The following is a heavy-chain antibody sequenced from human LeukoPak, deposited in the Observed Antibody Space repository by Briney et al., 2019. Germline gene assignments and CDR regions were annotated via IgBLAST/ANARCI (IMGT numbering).Heavy chain of an antibody. Sequence: ASVKVSCKASGYTFTSYDINWVRQATGQGPEWMGWTNPNSGNTGYAQKFQGRVTMTRNTSISTAYMELSSLRSEDTAVYYCARKSGRLQPIDYWGQGTLVTVSS. CDR3: ARKSGRLQPIDY. J-gene: IGHJ4*02. D-gene: IGHD1-1*01. V-gene: IGHV1-8*01. CDR2: TNPNSGNT. CDR1: GYTFTSYD.